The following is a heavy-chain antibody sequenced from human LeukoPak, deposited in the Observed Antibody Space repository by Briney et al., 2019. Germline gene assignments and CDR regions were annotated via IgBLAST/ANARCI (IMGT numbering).Heavy chain of an antibody. D-gene: IGHD3-10*01. CDR2: IRYDGSNK. CDR1: GFPFSSYG. V-gene: IGHV3-30*02. Sequence: GGSLGPSFAASGFPFSSYGMHWVRPAPGKGLGWVAFIRYDGSNKYYADSVKGRFTISRDNSKNTLYLQMNSLRAEDTAVYYCAKDSTGSYRPYYSMDVWGKGTTVTISS. J-gene: IGHJ6*03. CDR3: AKDSTGSYRPYYSMDV.